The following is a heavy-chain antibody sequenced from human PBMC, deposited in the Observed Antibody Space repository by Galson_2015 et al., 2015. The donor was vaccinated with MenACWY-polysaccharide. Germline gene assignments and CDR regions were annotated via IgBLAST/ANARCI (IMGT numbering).Heavy chain of an antibody. D-gene: IGHD5-24*01. CDR1: GFTFGSYA. CDR2: IGGSGLTT. Sequence: SLRLSCAASGFTFGSYAMGWVRQAPGKGLEWVSSIGGSGLTTFYAESVKGRFTISRDNAQNILSLQMNSLRADDTARYFCVKVTEMASSRRPFDVWGQGTMVTVSS. J-gene: IGHJ3*01. CDR3: VKVTEMASSRRPFDV. V-gene: IGHV3-23*01.